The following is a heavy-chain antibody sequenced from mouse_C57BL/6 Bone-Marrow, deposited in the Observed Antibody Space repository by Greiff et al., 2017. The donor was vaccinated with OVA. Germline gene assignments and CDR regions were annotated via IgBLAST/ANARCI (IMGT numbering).Heavy chain of an antibody. CDR3: ARKSPFITTVVATGNFDY. J-gene: IGHJ2*01. Sequence: QVQLQQSGPELVKPGASVKISCKASGYAFSSSWMNWVKQRPGKGLEWIGRIYPGDGDTNYNGKFKGKATLTADKSSSTAYMQLSSLTSEDSAVYFCARKSPFITTVVATGNFDYWGQGTTLTVSS. V-gene: IGHV1-82*01. D-gene: IGHD1-1*01. CDR2: IYPGDGDT. CDR1: GYAFSSSW.